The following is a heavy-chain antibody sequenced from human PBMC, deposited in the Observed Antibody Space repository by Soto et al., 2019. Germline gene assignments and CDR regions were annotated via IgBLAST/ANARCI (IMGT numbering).Heavy chain of an antibody. J-gene: IGHJ4*02. CDR3: VRAAKRYFDY. V-gene: IGHV1-69*06. Sequence: QVQLVQSGAELRKPGSSVKVSCKASGITFNTFAISWVRQAPGQGLEWMGGIIPVLGPAFYAQKFQDRLTITADKTTSTAYLGLSSLRSEDTAVYYCVRAAKRYFDYWGQGTLVTVSS. CDR2: IIPVLGPA. CDR1: GITFNTFA.